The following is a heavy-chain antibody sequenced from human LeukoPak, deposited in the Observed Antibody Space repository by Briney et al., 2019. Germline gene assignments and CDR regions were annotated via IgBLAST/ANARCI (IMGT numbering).Heavy chain of an antibody. CDR1: GFTFSDYY. D-gene: IGHD6-6*01. CDR2: ISSSGSTI. J-gene: IGHJ4*02. V-gene: IGHV3-11*04. Sequence: GGSLRLSCAASGFTFSDYYMSWIRQAPGKGLEWVSYISSSGSTIYYADSVKGRFTISRDNAKNSLYLQMNSLRAEDTAVYYCARDSGSSSSAPPFDYWGQGTLVTVSS. CDR3: ARDSGSSSSAPPFDY.